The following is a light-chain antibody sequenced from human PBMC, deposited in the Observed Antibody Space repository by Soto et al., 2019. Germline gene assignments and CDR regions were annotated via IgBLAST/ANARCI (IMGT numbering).Light chain of an antibody. V-gene: IGLV2-14*03. J-gene: IGLJ1*01. CDR2: DVS. Sequence: QSALTQPASVSGSPGQSITISCTGTSSDVGGYNYVSWYQQHPGKAPKLMIYDVSDRLSGVSNRFSGSKSGNTASLTISGLQAEDEADYFCSSYTSSSTPFVFGTGTKVTGL. CDR1: SSDVGGYNY. CDR3: SSYTSSSTPFV.